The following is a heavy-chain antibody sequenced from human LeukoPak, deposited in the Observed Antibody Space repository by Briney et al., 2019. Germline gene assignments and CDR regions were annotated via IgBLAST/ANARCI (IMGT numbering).Heavy chain of an antibody. D-gene: IGHD1-7*01. CDR3: ARERWTGTTRNGWFDP. CDR1: GFTFSSYS. V-gene: IGHV3-21*01. J-gene: IGHJ5*02. Sequence: GGSLRLSCAASGFTFSSYSMSWVRQAPGKGLEWVSSISSSSSYIYYADSVKGRFTISRDNAKNSLYLQMNSLRAEDTAVYYCARERWTGTTRNGWFDPWGQGTLVTVSS. CDR2: ISSSSSYI.